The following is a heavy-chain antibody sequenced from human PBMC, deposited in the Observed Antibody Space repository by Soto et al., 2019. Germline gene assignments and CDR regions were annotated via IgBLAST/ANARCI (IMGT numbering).Heavy chain of an antibody. Sequence: QVPLVQSGAEVKRPGASVKVSCKASNYMFGSYGITWVRQAPGQGPEWMGWISAFNGNTKYPQNLQGRVTMTTDTSTATADMELSSLRSGDSAMYFCARDGGYGAGSYLDYWGQGTLVTVSS. CDR1: NYMFGSYG. J-gene: IGHJ4*02. CDR2: ISAFNGNT. V-gene: IGHV1-18*04. CDR3: ARDGGYGAGSYLDY. D-gene: IGHD3-10*01.